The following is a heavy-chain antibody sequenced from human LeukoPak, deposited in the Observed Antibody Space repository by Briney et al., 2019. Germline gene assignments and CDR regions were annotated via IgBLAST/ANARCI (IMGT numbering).Heavy chain of an antibody. V-gene: IGHV3-33*01. CDR3: ARDIVVVVAATPLVRYYYGMDV. CDR2: IWYDGSNK. D-gene: IGHD2-15*01. J-gene: IGHJ6*02. Sequence: GGSLRLSCAASGFTFSSYGMHWVRQAPGKGLEWVAVIWYDGSNKYYADSVKGRFTISRDNSKNTLYLQMNSLRAEDTAVYYCARDIVVVVAATPLVRYYYGMDVWGQGTTVTVSS. CDR1: GFTFSSYG.